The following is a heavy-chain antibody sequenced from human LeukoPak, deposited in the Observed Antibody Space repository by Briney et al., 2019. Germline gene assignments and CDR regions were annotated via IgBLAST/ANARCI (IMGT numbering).Heavy chain of an antibody. V-gene: IGHV3-48*01. Sequence: SGGSLRLSCAASGFTFRTYTMNWVRQAPGKGLEWISYIGTSSSTVYYADSVKGRFTISRDNAKNSLYLQMNSLRAEDTAVYYCARLPEVRSSVAGTGLISNWGQGTLVTVSS. J-gene: IGHJ4*02. CDR3: ARLPEVRSSVAGTGLISN. D-gene: IGHD6-19*01. CDR2: IGTSSSTV. CDR1: GFTFRTYT.